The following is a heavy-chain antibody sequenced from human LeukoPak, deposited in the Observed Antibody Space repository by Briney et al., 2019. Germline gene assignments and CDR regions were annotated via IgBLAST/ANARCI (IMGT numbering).Heavy chain of an antibody. Sequence: SETLSLTCTVSGGSISSGDYYWTWIRQPPGKGLERIGYIYYTGSTLYNPSLKSRVTISLDTPKNQFSLKLTSVTAADTAVYYCARRSGFSPNWFDPWGQGTLVTVSS. J-gene: IGHJ5*02. D-gene: IGHD3-3*01. CDR3: ARRSGFSPNWFDP. CDR1: GGSISSGDYY. V-gene: IGHV4-30-4*01. CDR2: IYYTGST.